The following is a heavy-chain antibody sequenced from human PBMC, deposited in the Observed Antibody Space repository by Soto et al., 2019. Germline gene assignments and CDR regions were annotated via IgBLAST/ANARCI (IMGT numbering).Heavy chain of an antibody. CDR3: ASHPRDSSGYWYYFDY. CDR1: GGSFSGYY. V-gene: IGHV4-34*01. J-gene: IGHJ4*02. Sequence: SETLSLTCAVYGGSFSGYYWTWIRQPPGTGLEWIGEINHSGSTNYNPSLKSRVTISVDTSKNQFSLKLTSVTAADTAVYYCASHPRDSSGYWYYFDYWGQGTLVT. CDR2: INHSGST. D-gene: IGHD3-22*01.